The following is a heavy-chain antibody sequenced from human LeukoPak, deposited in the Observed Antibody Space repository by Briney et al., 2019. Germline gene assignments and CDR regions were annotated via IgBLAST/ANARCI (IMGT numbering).Heavy chain of an antibody. D-gene: IGHD6-13*01. CDR2: ISSSSSYI. V-gene: IGHV3-21*01. J-gene: IGHJ6*03. CDR1: GFTFSSYS. Sequence: PGGSLRLSCAASGFTFSSYSMNWVRQAPGKGLEWVSSISSSSSYIYYADSVKGRFTISRDNAKNSLYLQMNSLRAEDTAVYYCARLGSSSWDYYYYHMDVWGKGTTVTVSS. CDR3: ARLGSSSWDYYYYHMDV.